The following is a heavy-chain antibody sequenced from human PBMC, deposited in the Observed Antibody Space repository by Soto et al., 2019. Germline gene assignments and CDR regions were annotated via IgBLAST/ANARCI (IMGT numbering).Heavy chain of an antibody. CDR1: GYSFTSYW. D-gene: IGHD6-6*01. CDR2: IDPSDSYT. CDR3: ARHIAARPLDYYYGMDV. J-gene: IGHJ6*02. V-gene: IGHV5-10-1*01. Sequence: PGESLKISCKGSGYSFTSYWISWVRQMPGEGLEWMGRIDPSDSYTNYSPSFQGHVTISADKSISTAYLQWSSLKASDTAMYYCARHIAARPLDYYYGMDVWGQGTTVTVSS.